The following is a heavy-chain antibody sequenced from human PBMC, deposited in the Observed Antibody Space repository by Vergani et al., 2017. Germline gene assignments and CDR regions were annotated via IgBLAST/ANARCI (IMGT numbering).Heavy chain of an antibody. J-gene: IGHJ5*02. V-gene: IGHV4-59*01. Sequence: QVRLQKSGPGLVKPSETLSLTCSVSGGSMSGYYWSLIRQPPGKELEWIGYMYHSGSTNYNPSLETGVTISGDTSKNQFSLTLNSVTAADTAVYYCGRVADFYGLGSRLLDLWGQGILVTVSS. CDR1: GGSMSGYY. CDR3: GRVADFYGLGSRLLDL. D-gene: IGHD3-10*01. CDR2: MYHSGST.